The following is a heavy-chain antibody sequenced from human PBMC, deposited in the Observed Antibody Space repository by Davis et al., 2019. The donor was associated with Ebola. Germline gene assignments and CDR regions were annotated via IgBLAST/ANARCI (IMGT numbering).Heavy chain of an antibody. CDR3: ARAGDGYNLGYYFDY. Sequence: SETLSLTCAVYGGSFSGYYWSWIRQPPGKGLEWIGEINHSGSTNYNPSLKSRVTISVDTSKNQFSLKLSSVTAADTAVYYCARAGDGYNLGYYFDYWGQGTLVTVSS. V-gene: IGHV4-34*01. D-gene: IGHD5-24*01. J-gene: IGHJ4*02. CDR1: GGSFSGYY. CDR2: INHSGST.